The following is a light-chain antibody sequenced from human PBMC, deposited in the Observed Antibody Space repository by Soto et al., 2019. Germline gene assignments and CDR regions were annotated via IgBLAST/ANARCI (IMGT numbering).Light chain of an antibody. Sequence: QSALTQPASVSGSPGQSITISCTGTSSDVGSYNTVSWYQQHPGKAPNLMIFEDTERPSGVSHRFSASKSGNTAYLSISGLQAEDEAYYYCCSSAGDTLVVFGGGTKLTVL. V-gene: IGLV2-23*01. CDR3: CSSAGDTLVV. J-gene: IGLJ2*01. CDR2: EDT. CDR1: SSDVGSYNT.